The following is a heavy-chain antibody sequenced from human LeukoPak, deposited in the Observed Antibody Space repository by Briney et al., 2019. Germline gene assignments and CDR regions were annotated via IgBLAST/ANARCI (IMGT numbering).Heavy chain of an antibody. CDR3: AKQSLRNTVTTRSEADY. CDR1: GGSISSSSYY. J-gene: IGHJ4*02. CDR2: IYYSGST. V-gene: IGHV4-39*06. Sequence: SETLSLTCTVSGGSISSSSYYWGWIRQPPGKGLEWIGSIYYSGSTYYNPSLKSRVTISVDTSKNQFPLKLNSVTAADTAVYYCAKQSLRNTVTTRSEADYWGQGTLVTVSS. D-gene: IGHD4-17*01.